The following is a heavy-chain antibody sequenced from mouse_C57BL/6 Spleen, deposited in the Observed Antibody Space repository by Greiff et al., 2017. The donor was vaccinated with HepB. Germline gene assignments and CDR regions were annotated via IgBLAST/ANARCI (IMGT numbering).Heavy chain of an antibody. CDR3: TRVSTMSTTGAGFFAY. Sequence: VQLKESGTVLARPGASVKMSCKTSGYTFTSYWMHWVQQRPGQGLEWIGAIYPGNSDTSYNQKFKGKANLTAVTSASTAYMELSSLTNEDSAVYYCTRVSTMSTTGAGFFAYWGQGTLVTVSA. V-gene: IGHV1-5*01. CDR2: IYPGNSDT. D-gene: IGHD2-4*01. J-gene: IGHJ3*01. CDR1: GYTFTSYW.